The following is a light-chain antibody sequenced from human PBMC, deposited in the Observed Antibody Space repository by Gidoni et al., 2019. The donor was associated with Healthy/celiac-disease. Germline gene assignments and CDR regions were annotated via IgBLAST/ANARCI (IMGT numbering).Light chain of an antibody. CDR1: QSVSSY. V-gene: IGKV3-11*01. Sequence: DMVLTPSPATLSLSPGERATLSCRASQSVSSYLACYQQKPGQAPRLLIYDASNSATGIPARFSGCGSGTDFTLTISSLEPEDFAVYDCQQRSNWPPLTFGGGTKVEI. J-gene: IGKJ4*01. CDR3: QQRSNWPPLT. CDR2: DAS.